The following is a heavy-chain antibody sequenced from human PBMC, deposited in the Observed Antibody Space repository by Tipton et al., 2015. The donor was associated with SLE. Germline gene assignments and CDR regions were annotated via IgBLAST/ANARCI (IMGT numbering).Heavy chain of an antibody. V-gene: IGHV3-21*04. Sequence: SLRLSCAASGFTFSSYSMNWVRQAPGKGLEWVSSISSSSSYIYYADSVKGRVTISVDTPKNQFSLKLTSVTAADTAVYYCARCSGSFPFDYWGQGTLVTVSS. CDR3: ARCSGSFPFDY. CDR1: GFTFSSYS. CDR2: ISSSSSYI. D-gene: IGHD1-26*01. J-gene: IGHJ4*02.